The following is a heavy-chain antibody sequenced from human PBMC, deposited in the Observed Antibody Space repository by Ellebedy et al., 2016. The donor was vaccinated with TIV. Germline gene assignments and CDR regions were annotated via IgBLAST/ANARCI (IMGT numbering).Heavy chain of an antibody. J-gene: IGHJ3*02. D-gene: IGHD2-2*01. CDR2: IYYSGST. CDR3: ARDQLVVVPAAGSGRRTDAFDI. V-gene: IGHV4-59*12. Sequence: SETLSLXXTVSGGSISSYYWSWIRQPPGKGLEWIGYIYYSGSTNYNPSLKSRVTISVDTSKNQFSLKLSSVTAADTAVYYCARDQLVVVPAAGSGRRTDAFDIWGQGTMVTVSS. CDR1: GGSISSYY.